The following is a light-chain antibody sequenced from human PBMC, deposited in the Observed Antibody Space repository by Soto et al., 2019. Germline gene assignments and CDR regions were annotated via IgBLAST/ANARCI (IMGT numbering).Light chain of an antibody. V-gene: IGKV3-15*01. CDR1: QSISSK. CDR3: QHYNDWRWT. J-gene: IGKJ1*01. Sequence: EIVMTQSPATLSVSPGEGATLSCRASQSISSKLAWDQQKPCQPPRLLIYGASTRASGVPARFFGSGSGTESTLTITSLQSEDLAVYYCQHYNDWRWTFGQGTKVEIK. CDR2: GAS.